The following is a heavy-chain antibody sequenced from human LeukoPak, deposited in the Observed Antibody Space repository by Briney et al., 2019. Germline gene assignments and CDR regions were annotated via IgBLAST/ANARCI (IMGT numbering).Heavy chain of an antibody. D-gene: IGHD1-7*01. J-gene: IGHJ5*01. CDR1: GYSVSSKSAA. Sequence: SQTLSLTFAITGYSVSSKSAAWHGLRQSPTRGLEWLGRTYYMSKWDNDYALFVKSRITINPDTSKNQFSLQLNSVTPEDTAVYYCARFHWNYDNHFDSWGQGTLVTVSS. CDR2: TYYMSKWDN. CDR3: ARFHWNYDNHFDS. V-gene: IGHV6-1*01.